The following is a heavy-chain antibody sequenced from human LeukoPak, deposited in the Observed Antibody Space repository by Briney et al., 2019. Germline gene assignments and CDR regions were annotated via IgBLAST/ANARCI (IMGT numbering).Heavy chain of an antibody. V-gene: IGHV3-30-3*01. CDR1: GVTFSSYA. CDR2: ISYDGSNK. CDR3: ARDLSLWFGELIDY. D-gene: IGHD3-10*01. Sequence: PGGSLRLSCAASGVTFSSYAMHWVRQAPGKGLEWVAVISYDGSNKYYADSVKGRFTISRDNSKNTLYLQMNSLRAEDTAVYYCARDLSLWFGELIDYWGQGTLVTVSS. J-gene: IGHJ4*02.